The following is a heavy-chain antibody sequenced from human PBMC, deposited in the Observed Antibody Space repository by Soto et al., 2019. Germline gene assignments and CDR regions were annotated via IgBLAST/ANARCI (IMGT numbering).Heavy chain of an antibody. CDR2: IIPIFGTA. J-gene: IGHJ4*02. D-gene: IGHD3-22*01. V-gene: IGHV1-69*01. CDR3: ARGYDSSGYYYCDY. CDR1: GGTFSSYA. Sequence: QVQLVQSGAEVKKPGSSVKVSCKASGGTFSSYAISWVRQAPGQGLEWMGGIIPIFGTANYAQKFQGRVTITADESTSTAYRELSSLRSEDTAVYYCARGYDSSGYYYCDYWGQGTLVTVSS.